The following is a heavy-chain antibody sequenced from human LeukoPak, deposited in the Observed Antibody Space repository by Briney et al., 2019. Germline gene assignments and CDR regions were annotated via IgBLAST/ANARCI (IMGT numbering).Heavy chain of an antibody. CDR1: GFAFDEHG. D-gene: IGHD2-2*01. CDR2: INWSGGST. V-gene: IGHV3-20*04. J-gene: IGHJ4*02. Sequence: GGSLRLSCTASGFAFDEHGMSWVRQVPGKGLEWVSGINWSGGSTGYADPLRGRFTSSRDNAKNSLYLQMDRLRAEDTALYYCARAPITSPFYFDYWGQGTLVTVSS. CDR3: ARAPITSPFYFDY.